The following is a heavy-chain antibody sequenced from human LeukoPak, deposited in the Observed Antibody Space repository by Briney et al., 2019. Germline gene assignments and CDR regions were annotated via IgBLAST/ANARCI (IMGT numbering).Heavy chain of an antibody. CDR2: IYYSGST. Sequence: PSETLSLTCTVSGGSISSSSYYWGWIRQPPGKGLEWIGSIYYSGSTYYNPSLKSRVTISVDTSKNQFSLKLSSVTAAGTAVYYCARYVDTAMVRRRYYFDYWGQGTLVTVSS. J-gene: IGHJ4*02. D-gene: IGHD5-18*01. CDR3: ARYVDTAMVRRRYYFDY. CDR1: GGSISSSSYY. V-gene: IGHV4-39*01.